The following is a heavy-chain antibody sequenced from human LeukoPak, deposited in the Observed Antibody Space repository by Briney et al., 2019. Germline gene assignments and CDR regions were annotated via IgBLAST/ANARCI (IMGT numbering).Heavy chain of an antibody. CDR2: ISGSTGST. V-gene: IGHV3-23*01. CDR3: ARESAYCGSDCRSLSDY. Sequence: GGSLRLPCAGSGFPFSSDAMNWVRQAPGKGLEWVASISGSTGSTQYADSVKGRLTISRDNSKNTLYLQMNSLRAEDTAIYYCARESAYCGSDCRSLSDYWGQGTLVTVSS. CDR1: GFPFSSDA. J-gene: IGHJ4*02. D-gene: IGHD2-21*02.